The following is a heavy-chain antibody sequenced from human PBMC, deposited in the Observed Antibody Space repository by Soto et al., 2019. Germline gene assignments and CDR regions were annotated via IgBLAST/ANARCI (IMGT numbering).Heavy chain of an antibody. D-gene: IGHD1-26*01. CDR1: GGSINSRDW. Sequence: SETLSLTCAISGGSINSRDWWSWVRQSPGKGLEWIGEIYHSGSTNYNPSLKSRVTISVDKSKNQFSLKLSSVTAADTAVYYCARAGTYFDYWGQGTLVTVSS. J-gene: IGHJ4*02. CDR3: ARAGTYFDY. V-gene: IGHV4-4*02. CDR2: IYHSGST.